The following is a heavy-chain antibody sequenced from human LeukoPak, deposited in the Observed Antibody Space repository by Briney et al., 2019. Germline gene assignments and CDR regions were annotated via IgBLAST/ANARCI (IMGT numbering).Heavy chain of an antibody. CDR1: GFTFSSYG. D-gene: IGHD3-22*01. J-gene: IGHJ4*02. CDR3: AKDLADYDSSGHPHALDY. CDR2: ISYDGSNK. V-gene: IGHV3-30*18. Sequence: GSLRLSCAASGFTFSSYGMHWVRQAPGKGLEWVAVISYDGSNKYYADSVKGRFTISRDNSKNTLYLQMNSLRAEDTAVYYCAKDLADYDSSGHPHALDYWGQGTLVTVSS.